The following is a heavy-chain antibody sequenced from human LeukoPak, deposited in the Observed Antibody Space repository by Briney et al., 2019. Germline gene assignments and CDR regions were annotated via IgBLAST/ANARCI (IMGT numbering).Heavy chain of an antibody. J-gene: IGHJ5*02. CDR2: IIPIFGTA. CDR3: ARGTGGSSSSWYRRNKEDWFDP. D-gene: IGHD6-13*01. V-gene: IGHV1-69*13. CDR1: GGTFSSYA. Sequence: SVKVSCKASGGTFSSYAISWVRQAPGQGLEWMGGIIPIFGTANYAQKFQGRVTITADESTSTAYMELSSLRSEDTAVYYCARGTGGSSSSWYRRNKEDWFDPWGQGTLVTVSS.